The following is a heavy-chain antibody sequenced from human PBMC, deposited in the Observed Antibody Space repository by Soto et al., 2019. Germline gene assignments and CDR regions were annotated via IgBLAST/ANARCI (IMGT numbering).Heavy chain of an antibody. CDR2: LSRGGGST. CDR3: ARDSVRFLEHFSKDYFDY. CDR1: GFTYSSHG. Sequence: EAQLLESGGELIQPGGSLRLSCAASGFTYSSHGMSWVRQAPGKGLEWIAGLSRGGGSTYYADSVKGRFTISRDNSKNTLYLQMNNLRDEDTGVYYCARDSVRFLEHFSKDYFDYWGQGTRVTVSS. J-gene: IGHJ4*02. V-gene: IGHV3-23*01. D-gene: IGHD3-3*01.